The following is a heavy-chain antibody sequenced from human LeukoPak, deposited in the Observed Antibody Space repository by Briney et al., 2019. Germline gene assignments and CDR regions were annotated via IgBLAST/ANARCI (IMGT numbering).Heavy chain of an antibody. V-gene: IGHV4-39*01. D-gene: IGHD3-3*01. CDR3: GRLYYDFWSGHYYYYMDV. CDR1: GGSIRSTSYY. Sequence: SETLSLTCTVSGGSIRSTSYYWGWIRQPPGKGLEWIGSIYYSGSTYYNPSLKSRVTISVDTSKNQFSLKLSSVTAADTAVYYCGRLYYDFWSGHYYYYMDVWGKGTTVTVSS. CDR2: IYYSGST. J-gene: IGHJ6*03.